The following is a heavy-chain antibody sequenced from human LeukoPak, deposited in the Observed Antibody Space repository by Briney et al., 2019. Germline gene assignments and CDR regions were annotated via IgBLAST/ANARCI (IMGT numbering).Heavy chain of an antibody. V-gene: IGHV4-59*01. Sequence: SETLSLTCTVSGGSLSSYYWSWIRQPPGKGLEWIGYIYYSGSTNYNPSLKSRVTRSVDTSKNQFSLKLSSVTAADTAVYYCASGAYDGSGYYHYWGQGTLVTVSS. J-gene: IGHJ4*02. CDR3: ASGAYDGSGYYHY. D-gene: IGHD3-22*01. CDR2: IYYSGST. CDR1: GGSLSSYY.